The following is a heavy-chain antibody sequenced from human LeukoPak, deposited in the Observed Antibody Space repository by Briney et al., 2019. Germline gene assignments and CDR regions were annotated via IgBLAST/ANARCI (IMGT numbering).Heavy chain of an antibody. CDR1: GGSFSGYY. Sequence: SETLSLTCAVYGGSFSGYYWSWIRQPPGKGLEWIGEINHSGSTNYNPSLKSRVTISVDTSKNQFSLKLSSVTAADTAVYYCARAVLLWFGEPKYYFDYWGQGTLVTVSS. D-gene: IGHD3-10*01. J-gene: IGHJ4*02. V-gene: IGHV4-34*01. CDR3: ARAVLLWFGEPKYYFDY. CDR2: INHSGST.